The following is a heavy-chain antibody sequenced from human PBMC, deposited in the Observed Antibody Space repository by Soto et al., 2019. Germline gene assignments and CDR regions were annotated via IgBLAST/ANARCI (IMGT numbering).Heavy chain of an antibody. J-gene: IGHJ4*02. Sequence: QITLKESGPTLVKPTQTLTLTCTFSGFSLTTDRVGVGWIRQPPGEALEWLAVIYWDDSKTYRPSLESRLTITKDPSKNQVALTMTNMDSVDTATYYCAHSYSGRSLYWGQGTLVTVSS. D-gene: IGHD1-26*01. CDR3: AHSYSGRSLY. CDR1: GFSLTTDRVG. CDR2: IYWDDSK. V-gene: IGHV2-5*02.